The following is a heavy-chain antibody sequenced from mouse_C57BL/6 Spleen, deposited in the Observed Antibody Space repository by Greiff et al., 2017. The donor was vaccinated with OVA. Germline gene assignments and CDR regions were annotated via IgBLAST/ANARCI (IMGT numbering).Heavy chain of an antibody. CDR3: ARLTTARDY. CDR1: GYTFTSYW. V-gene: IGHV1-7*01. J-gene: IGHJ4*01. CDR2: INPSSGYT. Sequence: QVQLKQSGAELAKPGASVKLSCKASGYTFTSYWMHWVKQRPGQGLEWIGYINPSSGYTKYNQKFKDKATLTADESSSTAYMQLSSLTYEDSAVYYCARLTTARDYWGQGTSVTVSS. D-gene: IGHD1-2*01.